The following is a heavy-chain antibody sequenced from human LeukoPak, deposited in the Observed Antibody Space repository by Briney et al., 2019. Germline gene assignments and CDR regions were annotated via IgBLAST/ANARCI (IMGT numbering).Heavy chain of an antibody. V-gene: IGHV3-74*01. CDR1: GFTFSSYW. D-gene: IGHD5-18*01. CDR2: INSDGSST. J-gene: IGHJ5*02. CDR3: ARAADTNRFDP. Sequence: PGGSLRLSCAASGFTFSSYWMHWVRQAPGKGLVWVSRINSDGSSTSYADSVKGRFTISRDNAKNSLYLQMNSLRAEDTAVYYCARAADTNRFDPWGQGALVTVSS.